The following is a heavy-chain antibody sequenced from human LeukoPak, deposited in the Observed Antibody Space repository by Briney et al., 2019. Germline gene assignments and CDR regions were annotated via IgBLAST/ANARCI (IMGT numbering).Heavy chain of an antibody. CDR1: GFTLSSYS. CDR3: ARNLVGAQLN. D-gene: IGHD1-26*01. CDR2: ISSSSSYI. Sequence: GGSLRLSCAASGFTLSSYSMNWVRQAPGKGLEWVSSISSSSSYIYYADSVKGRFTISRDNAKNSLYLQMNSLRVEDTAVYYCARNLVGAQLNWGQGTLVTVSS. J-gene: IGHJ4*02. V-gene: IGHV3-21*01.